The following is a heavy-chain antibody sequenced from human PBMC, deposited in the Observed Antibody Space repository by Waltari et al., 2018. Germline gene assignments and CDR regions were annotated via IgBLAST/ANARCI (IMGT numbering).Heavy chain of an antibody. Sequence: QLQLQESGPGLVKPSETLSLTCTVSGGSISSSSSYWGWIRQPPGKGLEWIGSIYYSGSTYYNPSLKSRVTISVDTSKNQFSLKLSPVTAADTAVYYCAANFWSGYYLSAFDYWGQGTLVTVSS. CDR1: GGSISSSSSY. CDR2: IYYSGST. CDR3: AANFWSGYYLSAFDY. V-gene: IGHV4-39*07. D-gene: IGHD3-3*01. J-gene: IGHJ4*02.